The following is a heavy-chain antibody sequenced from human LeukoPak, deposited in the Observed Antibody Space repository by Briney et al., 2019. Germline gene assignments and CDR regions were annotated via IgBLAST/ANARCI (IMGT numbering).Heavy chain of an antibody. CDR1: GFTFSSYA. CDR3: AKGGWYFDY. J-gene: IGHJ4*02. D-gene: IGHD6-19*01. V-gene: IGHV3-30*04. CDR2: ISYDGSNK. Sequence: GGSLRLSCAASGFTFSSYAMHWVRQAPGKGLEWVAVISYDGSNKYYADSVKGRFTISRDNSKNTLYLQMNSLRAEDTAVYYCAKGGWYFDYWGQGTLVTVSS.